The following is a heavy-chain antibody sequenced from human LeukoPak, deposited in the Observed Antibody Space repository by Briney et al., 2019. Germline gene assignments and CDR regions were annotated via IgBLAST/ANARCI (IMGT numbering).Heavy chain of an antibody. CDR2: IYSGGST. D-gene: IGHD4-17*01. Sequence: QSGGSLRLSCAASGFTVSSNYMSWVRQAPGKGLEWVSVIYSGGSTYYADSVKGRFTISRDNSKNTLYLQMNSLRAEDTAVYYCARTRSTADFDYWGQGTLVTVSS. J-gene: IGHJ4*02. V-gene: IGHV3-53*01. CDR3: ARTRSTADFDY. CDR1: GFTVSSNY.